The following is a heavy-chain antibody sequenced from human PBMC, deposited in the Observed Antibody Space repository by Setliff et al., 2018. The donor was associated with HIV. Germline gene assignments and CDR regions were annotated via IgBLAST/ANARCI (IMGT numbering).Heavy chain of an antibody. CDR1: GFTFSSYT. CDR3: AKMGSPVGPDAFDI. Sequence: GSLRLSCAASGFTFSSYTMTWVRQAPGKGLECVSGISGSGDTIYYADSVKGRFTISRDNSKNILSLQMNSLRAEDTAVYYCAKMGSPVGPDAFDIWGKGTMVTVSS. J-gene: IGHJ3*02. CDR2: ISGSGDTI. D-gene: IGHD3-16*01. V-gene: IGHV3-23*01.